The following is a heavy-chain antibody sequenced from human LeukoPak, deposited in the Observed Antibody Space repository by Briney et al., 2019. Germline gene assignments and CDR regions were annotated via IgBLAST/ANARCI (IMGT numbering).Heavy chain of an antibody. CDR2: IRSKAYSGTT. CDR1: GFTFGDYA. D-gene: IGHD6-13*01. J-gene: IGHJ4*02. CDR3: TRDDQQLETTFDY. V-gene: IGHV3-49*04. Sequence: GGSLRLSCTASGFTFGDYAMSWVRQAPGKGLEWVGFIRSKAYSGTTEYAASVKGRFTISRDDSKSIAYLQMNSLKTEDTAVYYCTRDDQQLETTFDYWGQGTLVTVSS.